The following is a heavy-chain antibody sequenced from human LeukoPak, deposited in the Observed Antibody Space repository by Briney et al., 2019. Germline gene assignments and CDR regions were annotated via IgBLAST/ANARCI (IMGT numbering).Heavy chain of an antibody. V-gene: IGHV3-30*02. J-gene: IGHJ4*02. D-gene: IGHD3-22*01. CDR2: IRYDGSNK. CDR3: ARVNYYDSSGTDY. CDR1: GFTFSSYG. Sequence: GGSLRLSCAASGFTFSSYGMHWVRQAPGKGLEWVAFIRYDGSNKYYADSVKGRFTISRDNSKNTLYLQMNSLRAGDTAVYYCARVNYYDSSGTDYWGQGTLVTVSS.